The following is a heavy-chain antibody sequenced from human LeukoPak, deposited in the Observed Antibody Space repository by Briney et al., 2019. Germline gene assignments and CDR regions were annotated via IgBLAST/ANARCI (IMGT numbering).Heavy chain of an antibody. Sequence: PSQTLSLTCTVSGGSISGGDDYWSWIRQPPGKGLEWIGYIHYSGSTNYNPSLKSRVTISLDTSKNQFSLKLNSVTAADTAVYYGARGTGDLHGAFDIWGQGTMVTVSS. D-gene: IGHD7-27*01. V-gene: IGHV4-61*08. J-gene: IGHJ3*02. CDR3: ARGTGDLHGAFDI. CDR2: IHYSGST. CDR1: GGSISGGDDY.